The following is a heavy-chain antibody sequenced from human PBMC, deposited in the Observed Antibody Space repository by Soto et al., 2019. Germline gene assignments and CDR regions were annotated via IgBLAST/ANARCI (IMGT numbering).Heavy chain of an antibody. J-gene: IGHJ6*02. Sequence: GGSLRLSCAASGFTFSSYSMNWVRQAPGKGLEWVSSISSSSYIYYADSVKGRFTISRDNAKNSLYLQMNSLRAEDTAVYYCARDDSGDYYGMDVWGQGTTVTVSS. CDR2: ISSSSYI. CDR1: GFTFSSYS. D-gene: IGHD1-26*01. CDR3: ARDDSGDYYGMDV. V-gene: IGHV3-21*01.